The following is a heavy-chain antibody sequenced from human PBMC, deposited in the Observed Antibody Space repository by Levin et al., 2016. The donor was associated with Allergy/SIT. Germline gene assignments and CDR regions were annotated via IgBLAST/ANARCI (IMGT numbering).Heavy chain of an antibody. Sequence: SETLSLTCAVSGGSISSSNWWSWVRQPPGKGLEWIGEIYHSGSTNYNPSLKSRVTISVDKSKNQFSLKLSSVTAADTAVYYCARWRGYSYGSGNDYWGQGTLVTVSS. D-gene: IGHD5-18*01. CDR3: ARWRGYSYGSGNDY. J-gene: IGHJ4*02. CDR2: IYHSGST. V-gene: IGHV4-4*02. CDR1: GGSISSSNW.